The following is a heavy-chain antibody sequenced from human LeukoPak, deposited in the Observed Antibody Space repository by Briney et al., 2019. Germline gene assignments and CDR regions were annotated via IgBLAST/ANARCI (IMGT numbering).Heavy chain of an antibody. CDR1: GGSFSGYY. V-gene: IGHV4-34*01. Sequence: SETLSLTCAVYGGSFSGYYWSWIRQPPGKGLEWIGEINHSGSTNYNPSLKGRVTISVDTSKNQFSLKLSSVTAADTAVYYCARESRGGYCSGGSCYSSDDAFDIWGQGTMVTVSS. CDR2: INHSGST. D-gene: IGHD2-15*01. J-gene: IGHJ3*02. CDR3: ARESRGGYCSGGSCYSSDDAFDI.